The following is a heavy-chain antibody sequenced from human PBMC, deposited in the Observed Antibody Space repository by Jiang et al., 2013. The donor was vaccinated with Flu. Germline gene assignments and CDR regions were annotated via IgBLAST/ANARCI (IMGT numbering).Heavy chain of an antibody. Sequence: QAPGQGLEWMGWISAYNGNTNYAQKLQGRVTMTTDTSTSTAYMELRSLRSDDTAVYYCARVMITFGGLTGGWFDPWGQGTLVTVSS. J-gene: IGHJ5*02. CDR3: ARVMITFGGLTGGWFDP. V-gene: IGHV1-18*01. D-gene: IGHD3-16*01. CDR2: ISAYNGNT.